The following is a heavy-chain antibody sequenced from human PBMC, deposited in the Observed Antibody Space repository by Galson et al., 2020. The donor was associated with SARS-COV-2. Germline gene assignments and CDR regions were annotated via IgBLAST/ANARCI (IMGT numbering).Heavy chain of an antibody. J-gene: IGHJ6*02. CDR1: GFPFSSYS. CDR2: ISSSSDYI. V-gene: IGHV3-21*01. Sequence: GGSLRLSCVVSGFPFSSYSINWVRQAPGKGLEWVSSISSSSDYIYNADSVKGRFTISRDNAKNSLYLQMNSLRAEDTAVYYCAREASWAMFAMDVWGQGTTVTVSS. CDR3: AREASWAMFAMDV. D-gene: IGHD3-10*02.